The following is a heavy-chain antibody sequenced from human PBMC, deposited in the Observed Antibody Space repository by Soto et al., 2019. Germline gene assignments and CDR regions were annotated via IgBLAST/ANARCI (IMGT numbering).Heavy chain of an antibody. CDR1: GSSVSNSNW. V-gene: IGHV4-4*02. CDR3: ARNGIYYYYMDV. J-gene: IGHJ6*03. CDR2: IYHTGDT. Sequence: QVQLQESGPGLVKPSGTLSLTCVVSGSSVSNSNWWTWVRQPPGKGLEWIGEIYHTGDTNYNPSLMSRGTISIDKSRNQFSLRLGSVTAADTAVYFCARNGIYYYYMDVWGRGTTVTVSS. D-gene: IGHD1-1*01.